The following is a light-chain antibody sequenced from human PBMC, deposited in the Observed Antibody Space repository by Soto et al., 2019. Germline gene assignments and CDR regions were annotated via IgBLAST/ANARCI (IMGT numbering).Light chain of an antibody. CDR1: QSISSY. J-gene: IGKJ1*01. CDR2: AAS. Sequence: DIQITQPPSSLSASVGDRVTITCRASQSISSYLNWYQQKPGKAPKLLIYAASSLQSGVPSRFSGSGSGTDFTLTISSLQPEDFATYYCQQSYSTSWTFGQGTKVDTK. CDR3: QQSYSTSWT. V-gene: IGKV1-39*01.